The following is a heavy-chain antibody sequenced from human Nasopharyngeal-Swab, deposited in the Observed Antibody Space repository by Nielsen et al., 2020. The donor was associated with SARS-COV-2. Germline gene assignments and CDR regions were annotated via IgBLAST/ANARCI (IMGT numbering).Heavy chain of an antibody. CDR1: GGSLSGYY. Sequence: SETLSLTCAVYGGSLSGYYWSWIRQPAGKGLEWIGRIYTSGSTNYNPSLKSRVTISVDTSKNQFSLKLSSVTAADTAVYYCARDWMIAVAGYYYYYGMDVWGQGTTVTVSS. D-gene: IGHD6-19*01. CDR2: IYTSGST. CDR3: ARDWMIAVAGYYYYYGMDV. J-gene: IGHJ6*02. V-gene: IGHV4-4*07.